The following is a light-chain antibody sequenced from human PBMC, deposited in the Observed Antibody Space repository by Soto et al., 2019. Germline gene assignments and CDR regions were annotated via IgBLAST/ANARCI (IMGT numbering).Light chain of an antibody. CDR3: QQYDLYWT. J-gene: IGKJ1*01. V-gene: IGKV1-5*01. CDR2: DAS. Sequence: DIRLTQCPFTHSACVGDRVTITCRASQSIDQKLAWYQQQPGQAPKLLIFDASTLESGVPSRFSGSGSGTDFSLSINSLHPDDLATYYCQQYDLYWTFGQGTKVDIK. CDR1: QSIDQK.